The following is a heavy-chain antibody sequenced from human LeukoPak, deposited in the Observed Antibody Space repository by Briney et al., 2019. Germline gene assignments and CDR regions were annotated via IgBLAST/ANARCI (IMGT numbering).Heavy chain of an antibody. CDR2: IYGGGNT. V-gene: IGHV3-66*01. J-gene: IGHJ4*02. CDR1: GLTVSRSY. D-gene: IGHD3-22*01. Sequence: GGSLRPSCAASGLTVSRSYMIWVRQAPGKGLEWVSIIYGGGNTYYADSVKGRFTISRDNSKNTLYLQMNRLRAEDTAVYYCARILNSYDSSGYFDYWGQGTLVTVSS. CDR3: ARILNSYDSSGYFDY.